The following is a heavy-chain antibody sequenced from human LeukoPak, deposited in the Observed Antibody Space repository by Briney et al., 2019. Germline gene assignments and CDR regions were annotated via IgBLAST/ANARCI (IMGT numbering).Heavy chain of an antibody. Sequence: PSETLSLTCTVSGGSISSSSYYWGWIRQPPGKGLEWIRSIYYSGSTYYNPSLKSRVTISVDTSKNQFSLRLSSVTAADTAVYYCARHYYDSTQGDYWGQGTLVTVSS. J-gene: IGHJ4*02. V-gene: IGHV4-39*01. D-gene: IGHD3-22*01. CDR1: GGSISSSSYY. CDR2: IYYSGST. CDR3: ARHYYDSTQGDY.